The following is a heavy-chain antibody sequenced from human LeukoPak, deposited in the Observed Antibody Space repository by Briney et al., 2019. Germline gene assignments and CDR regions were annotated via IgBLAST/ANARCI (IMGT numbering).Heavy chain of an antibody. V-gene: IGHV3-74*01. J-gene: IGHJ4*02. D-gene: IGHD3-22*01. CDR2: ITNDGSST. CDR3: AKAIDSSGYNFERGADY. CDR1: GLTFSSHW. Sequence: GGSLRLSCAASGLTFSSHWMHWVRQAPGKGLVWVSRITNDGSSTTYADSVRGRFTISRDNSKKTLNLQMNSLRAEDTAIYYCAKAIDSSGYNFERGADYWGQGTLVTVSS.